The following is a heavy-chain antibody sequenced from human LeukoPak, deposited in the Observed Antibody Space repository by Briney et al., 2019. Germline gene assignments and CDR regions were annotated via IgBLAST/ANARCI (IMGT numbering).Heavy chain of an antibody. CDR2: VYTSGST. D-gene: IGHD3-22*01. J-gene: IGHJ5*02. CDR3: AREKIGYYDGSGRGWFDP. V-gene: IGHV4-61*02. Sequence: PSETLSLTCTVSGGSISSDNYSWSWVRQPAGKGLEWIGRVYTSGSTNYNPSLKSRVTISVDTSKKQFSLKLSSVTAADTAVYYCAREKIGYYDGSGRGWFDPWGQGTLVTVSS. CDR1: GGSISSDNYS.